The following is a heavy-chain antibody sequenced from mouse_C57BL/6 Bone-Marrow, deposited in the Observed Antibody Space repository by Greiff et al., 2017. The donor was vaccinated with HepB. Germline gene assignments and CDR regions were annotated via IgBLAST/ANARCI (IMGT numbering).Heavy chain of an antibody. CDR3: ARPVVTRNLVLAY. Sequence: EVQRVESGGGLVQPGGSLKLSCAASGFTFSDYYMYWVRQTPEKRLEWVAYISNGGGSTYYPDTVKGRFTISRDNAKNTLYLQMSRLKSEDTAMYYCARPVVTRNLVLAYWGQGTLVTVSA. D-gene: IGHD2-2*01. J-gene: IGHJ3*01. CDR2: ISNGGGST. V-gene: IGHV5-12*01. CDR1: GFTFSDYY.